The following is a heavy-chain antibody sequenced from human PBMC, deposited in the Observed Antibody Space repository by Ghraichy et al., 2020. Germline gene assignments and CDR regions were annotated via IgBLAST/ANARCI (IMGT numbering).Heavy chain of an antibody. Sequence: GGSLRLSCAASGFTFDDYTMHWVRQAPGKGLEWVSLISWDGGSTYYADSVKGRFTISRDNSKNSLYLQMNSLRTEDTALYYCAKDMGGGYYDSSGYIGPFDYWGQGTLVTVSS. CDR2: ISWDGGST. V-gene: IGHV3-43*01. CDR3: AKDMGGGYYDSSGYIGPFDY. J-gene: IGHJ4*02. CDR1: GFTFDDYT. D-gene: IGHD3-22*01.